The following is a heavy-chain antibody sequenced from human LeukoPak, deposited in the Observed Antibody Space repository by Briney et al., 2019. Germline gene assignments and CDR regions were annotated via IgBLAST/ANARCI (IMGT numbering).Heavy chain of an antibody. D-gene: IGHD5-18*01. J-gene: IGHJ6*03. Sequence: SETLSLTCAVYGGSFSGYYWSWIRQPPGKGLEWIEEINHSGSTNYNPSLKSRVTISVDTSKNQFSLKLSSVTAADTAVYYCARDGYGNPYYYYYYMDVWGKGTTVTVSS. CDR2: INHSGST. CDR3: ARDGYGNPYYYYYYMDV. V-gene: IGHV4-34*01. CDR1: GGSFSGYY.